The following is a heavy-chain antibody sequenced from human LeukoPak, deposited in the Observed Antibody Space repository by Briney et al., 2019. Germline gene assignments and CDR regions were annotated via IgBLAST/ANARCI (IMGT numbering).Heavy chain of an antibody. V-gene: IGHV3-30*03. Sequence: GGSLRLSCAASGFTFSSYGMHWVRQAPGKGLDWVAVISYDGSNIYYADSVKGRFSISRDNSKKTLYLQMNSLRTEDTAVYYCARDPGYDYGYDYWGQGTLVTVSS. CDR3: ARDPGYDYGYDY. D-gene: IGHD5-18*01. CDR1: GFTFSSYG. CDR2: ISYDGSNI. J-gene: IGHJ4*02.